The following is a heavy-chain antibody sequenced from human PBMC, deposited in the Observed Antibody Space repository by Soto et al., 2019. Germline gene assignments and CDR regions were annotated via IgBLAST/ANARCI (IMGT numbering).Heavy chain of an antibody. CDR1: GGSITRSGDY. V-gene: IGHV4-31*03. J-gene: IGHJ5*02. CDR2: VYYTRST. Sequence: QVQLQESGPGLVKPSQTLSLTCSVSGGSITRSGDYWSWIRQFPGKGLEWIGYVYYTRSTYYNPSLASRGSISVDTSKSHSSMRLISVTAADAAVYFCARAHLALYRFDPWGQGTLVTVSS. CDR3: ARAHLALYRFDP. D-gene: IGHD2-2*02.